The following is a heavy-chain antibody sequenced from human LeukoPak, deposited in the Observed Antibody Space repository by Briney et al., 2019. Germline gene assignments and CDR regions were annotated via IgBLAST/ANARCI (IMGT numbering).Heavy chain of an antibody. V-gene: IGHV4-39*01. CDR2: ISYSEST. CDR1: GGSISSNSHY. Sequence: SETLSLTCTVSGGSISSNSHYWGWIRQPPGKGLEWIGYISYSESTSYNPSLRTRVTISVDTSKNQFFLKLSSVTAAGTAVYYCARRKITAQNLYDYWGQGALVTVSS. J-gene: IGHJ4*02. D-gene: IGHD3-16*01. CDR3: ARRKITAQNLYDY.